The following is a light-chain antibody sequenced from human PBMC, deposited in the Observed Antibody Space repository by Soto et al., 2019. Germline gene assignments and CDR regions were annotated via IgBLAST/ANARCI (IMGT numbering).Light chain of an antibody. Sequence: QSVLTQPPSVSGAPGQRVTISCSGSSTNIGNNYVSWYQHLPGTAPKLLIYDNTERPSGIPDRFSGSKSGTSATLGITGLQTGDAADYYFATWDSSLSAGVFGGGTKRTVL. J-gene: IGLJ2*01. CDR1: STNIGNNY. CDR3: ATWDSSLSAGV. V-gene: IGLV1-51*01. CDR2: DNT.